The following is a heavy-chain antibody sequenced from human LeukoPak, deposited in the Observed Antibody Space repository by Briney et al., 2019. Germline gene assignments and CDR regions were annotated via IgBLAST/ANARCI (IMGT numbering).Heavy chain of an antibody. CDR1: GFTFSSYS. D-gene: IGHD5-18*01. CDR2: ISSSSSYI. Sequence: GGSLRLSCAASGFTFSSYSMNWVRQAPGKGLEWVSSISSSSSYIYYADSVKGRFTISRDNAKNSLYLQMNSLRAEDTAVHYCARDTGYSYGMDYWGQGTLVTVSS. J-gene: IGHJ4*02. CDR3: ARDTGYSYGMDY. V-gene: IGHV3-21*01.